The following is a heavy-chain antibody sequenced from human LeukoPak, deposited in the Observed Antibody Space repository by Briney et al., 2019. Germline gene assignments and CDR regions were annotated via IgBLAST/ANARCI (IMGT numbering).Heavy chain of an antibody. CDR2: IIPIFGTA. D-gene: IGHD6-13*01. Sequence: SVKVSCKASGGTFSSYAISWVRQAPGQGLEWMGGIIPIFGTANYAQKFQGRVTITADESTSTAYMELGSLRSEDTAVYYCARDGRIAAAGTAYYFDYWGQGTLVTVSS. J-gene: IGHJ4*02. CDR1: GGTFSSYA. CDR3: ARDGRIAAAGTAYYFDY. V-gene: IGHV1-69*01.